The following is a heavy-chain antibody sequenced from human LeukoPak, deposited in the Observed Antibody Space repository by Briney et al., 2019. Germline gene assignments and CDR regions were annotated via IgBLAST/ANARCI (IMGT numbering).Heavy chain of an antibody. D-gene: IGHD1-26*01. CDR1: GGSISSKTTIYY. CDR3: ARPRGIVGATEKGAFDI. Sequence: PSETLSLTCAASGGSISSKTTIYYWGWIRQPPVKGLEWIGSIYYGGSTYYNPSLRSRVTISVDTSKNQFSLKLSSVTAADTAVYYCARPRGIVGATEKGAFDIWGQGTMVTVSS. J-gene: IGHJ3*02. V-gene: IGHV4-39*01. CDR2: IYYGGST.